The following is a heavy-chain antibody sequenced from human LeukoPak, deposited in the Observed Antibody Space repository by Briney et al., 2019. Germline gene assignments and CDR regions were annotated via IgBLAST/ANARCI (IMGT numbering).Heavy chain of an antibody. V-gene: IGHV4-59*01. CDR3: ASPSIDYRDQGYFDL. Sequence: SETLPLTCTVSGGSISSYYWSWIRQPPGKGLEWIGYIYYSGSTNYNPSLKSRVTISVDTSKNQFSLKLSSVTAADTAVYYCASPSIDYRDQGYFDLWGRGTLVTVSS. CDR2: IYYSGST. CDR1: GGSISSYY. J-gene: IGHJ2*01. D-gene: IGHD4-17*01.